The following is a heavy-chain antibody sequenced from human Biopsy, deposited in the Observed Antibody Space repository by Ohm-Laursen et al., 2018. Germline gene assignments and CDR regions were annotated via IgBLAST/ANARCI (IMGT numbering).Heavy chain of an antibody. V-gene: IGHV3-30*18. CDR1: GFTFRTYG. Sequence: SLRLSCAASGFTFRTYGMHWVRQAPGRGLEWVAAVSSDGKNKRYADSVQGRFTISRDNSKNTVDLQMNSLRAEDTAVYYCAKGLYSGSYYYDSWGQGTLVTVSS. J-gene: IGHJ4*02. CDR2: VSSDGKNK. CDR3: AKGLYSGSYYYDS. D-gene: IGHD1-26*01.